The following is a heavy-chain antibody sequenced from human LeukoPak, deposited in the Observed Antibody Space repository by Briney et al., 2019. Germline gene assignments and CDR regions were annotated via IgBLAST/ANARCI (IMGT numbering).Heavy chain of an antibody. CDR1: GFTFSSYG. Sequence: GGSLRLSCAASGFTFSSYGMHWVRQAPGKGLEWVAVISYDGSNKYYADSVKGRFTISRDNSKNTLYLQMNSLRAEDTAVYYCAKSSTTMTTWGYFDYWGQGTLVTVSS. J-gene: IGHJ4*02. CDR2: ISYDGSNK. CDR3: AKSSTTMTTWGYFDY. V-gene: IGHV3-30*18. D-gene: IGHD4-17*01.